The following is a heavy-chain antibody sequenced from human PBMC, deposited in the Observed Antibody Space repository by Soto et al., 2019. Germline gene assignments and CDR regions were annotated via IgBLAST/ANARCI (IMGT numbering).Heavy chain of an antibody. J-gene: IGHJ4*02. CDR2: IIPIFGTA. V-gene: IGHV1-69*13. Sequence: SVKVPCKASGGTFSSYAISWVRQAPGQGLEWMGGIIPIFGTANYAQKFQGRVTITADESTSTAYMELSSLRSEDTAVYYCARLGVDTAMVPDDYWGQGTLVTVSS. D-gene: IGHD5-18*01. CDR1: GGTFSSYA. CDR3: ARLGVDTAMVPDDY.